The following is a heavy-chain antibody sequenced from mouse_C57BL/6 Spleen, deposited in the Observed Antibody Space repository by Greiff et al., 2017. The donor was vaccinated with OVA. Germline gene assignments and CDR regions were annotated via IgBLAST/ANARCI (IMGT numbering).Heavy chain of an antibody. CDR2: ISSGSSTI. D-gene: IGHD2-10*01. CDR3: ARPYYGNYPAWFAY. Sequence: EVKVVESGGGLVKPGGSLKLSCAASGFTFSDYGMHWVRQAPEKGLEWVAYISSGSSTIYYADTVKGRFTISRDNAKNTLFLQMTSLRSEDTAMYYCARPYYGNYPAWFAYWGQGTLVTVSA. V-gene: IGHV5-17*01. CDR1: GFTFSDYG. J-gene: IGHJ3*01.